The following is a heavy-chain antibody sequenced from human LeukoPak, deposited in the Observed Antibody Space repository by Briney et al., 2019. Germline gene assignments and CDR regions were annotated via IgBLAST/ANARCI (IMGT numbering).Heavy chain of an antibody. V-gene: IGHV4-30-2*01. Sequence: SETLSLTCTVSGDSISSGGYYWNWIRQPPGKGLEWIGYIYHSGITNYNPSLKSRVTISIDRSKNQFSLKLSSVSAADTAVYYCARDPGGPLDAFDIWGQGTMVTVSS. D-gene: IGHD3-10*01. CDR3: ARDPGGPLDAFDI. CDR2: IYHSGIT. J-gene: IGHJ3*02. CDR1: GDSISSGGYY.